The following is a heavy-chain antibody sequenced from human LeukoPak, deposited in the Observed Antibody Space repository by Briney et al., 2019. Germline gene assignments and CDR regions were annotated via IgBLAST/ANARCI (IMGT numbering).Heavy chain of an antibody. V-gene: IGHV4-59*01. CDR3: VIRDKYGSWTYLLVYDY. D-gene: IGHD3-10*01. CDR2: IYYSGST. Sequence: PSETLSLTCTVSGRSLNSYYWSWFRQPPGKGPEWIGYIYYSGSTKYNPSLKSRVTISVDTSNNQLSLKLPSVTAADPGVHYCVIRDKYGSWTYLLVYDYWREASQVSVSS. J-gene: IGHJ4*02. CDR1: GRSLNSYY.